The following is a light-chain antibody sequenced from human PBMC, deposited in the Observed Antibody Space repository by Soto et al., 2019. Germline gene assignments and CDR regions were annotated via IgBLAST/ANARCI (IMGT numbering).Light chain of an antibody. Sequence: QTALNQPTSESGSPGQALTISCTGTSSDVGGYTYVSWYQQHPGKAPKFIIYDVSNRPSGVSNRFSGSKSGNTSSLTISGLQAEDEADYYCSSYTTSNTRQIVFGTGTKVTVL. CDR1: SSDVGGYTY. CDR2: DVS. CDR3: SSYTTSNTRQIV. J-gene: IGLJ1*01. V-gene: IGLV2-14*01.